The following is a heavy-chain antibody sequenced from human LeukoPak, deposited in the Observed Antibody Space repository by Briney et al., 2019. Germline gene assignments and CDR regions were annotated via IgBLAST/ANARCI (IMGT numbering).Heavy chain of an antibody. CDR3: ARVGIVVVPAAMGFDY. CDR1: GFTFSSYS. D-gene: IGHD2-2*01. V-gene: IGHV3-21*01. CDR2: ISSSSSYI. Sequence: GGSLRLSCAASGFTFSSYSMNWVRQAPGKGLEWVSSISSSSSYIYYADSVKGRFTISRDNAKNSLYLQMNSLRAEDTAVYYCARVGIVVVPAAMGFDYWRQGTLVTVSS. J-gene: IGHJ4*02.